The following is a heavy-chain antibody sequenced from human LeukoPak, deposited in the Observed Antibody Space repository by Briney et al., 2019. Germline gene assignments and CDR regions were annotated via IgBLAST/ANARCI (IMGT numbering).Heavy chain of an antibody. V-gene: IGHV3-30*03. Sequence: PGGSLRLSCAASGFTFSSYGMHWVRQAPGKGLEWVAVISYDGSNKYYADSVKGRFTISRDNSKNTLYLQMNSLRAEDTAVYYCARDLENYDSSGYYGYWGQGTLVTVSS. D-gene: IGHD3-22*01. CDR1: GFTFSSYG. J-gene: IGHJ4*02. CDR3: ARDLENYDSSGYYGY. CDR2: ISYDGSNK.